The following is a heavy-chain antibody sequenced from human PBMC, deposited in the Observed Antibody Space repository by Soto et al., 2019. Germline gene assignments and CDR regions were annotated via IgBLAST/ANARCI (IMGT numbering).Heavy chain of an antibody. CDR3: ARTQGYFDY. V-gene: IGHV6-1*01. J-gene: IGHJ4*02. CDR1: GDSISSNSAA. CDR2: TYYRSRWYN. Sequence: SQTLSLTCAISGDSISSNSAAWNWIRQSPSRGLEWLGRTYYRSRWYNDYAVSVKSRITVNPDTSRNQFYLQLKSVTPEDTAVYYCARTQGYFDYWGQGTLVTVSS.